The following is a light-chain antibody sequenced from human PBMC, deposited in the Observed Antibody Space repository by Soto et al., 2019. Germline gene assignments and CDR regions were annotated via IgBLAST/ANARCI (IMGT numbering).Light chain of an antibody. CDR2: GAS. CDR3: QQYNNWPRT. Sequence: ENVLTQSPGTLSLSPGERATLSCRASQSFSSDLAWYHQKPGQAPRLLIYGASTRATGIPARFSGSGSGTEFTLTINSLQSEDFAVYYCQQYNNWPRTFGQGTKVDIK. J-gene: IGKJ1*01. CDR1: QSFSSD. V-gene: IGKV3-15*01.